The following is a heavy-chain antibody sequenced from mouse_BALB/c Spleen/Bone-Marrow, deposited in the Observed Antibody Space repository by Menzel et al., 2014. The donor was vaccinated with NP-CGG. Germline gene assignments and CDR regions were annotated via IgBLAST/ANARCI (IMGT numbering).Heavy chain of an antibody. CDR1: GFTFSSYG. CDR2: ISNGGTFT. J-gene: IGHJ4*01. V-gene: IGHV5-6*02. CDR3: SRRQSGNYAMDY. Sequence: EAMLVESGGDLVKPGGSLKLSCAASGFTFSSYGFFWVRQTPDKRLEWVATISNGGTFTYYLDSVKGRFTISRDNAKNTLYLQMSSLKSEDTAMYYCSRRQSGNYAMDYWGQGTSVTVSS.